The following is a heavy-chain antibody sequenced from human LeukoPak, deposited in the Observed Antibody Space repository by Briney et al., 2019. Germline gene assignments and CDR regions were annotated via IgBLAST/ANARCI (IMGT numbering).Heavy chain of an antibody. CDR1: GGSFSGYY. CDR3: AGGHSSGWYGLFDI. J-gene: IGHJ3*02. CDR2: INHSGST. Sequence: PSETLSLTCAVYGGSFSGYYWSWIRQPPGKGLEWIGEINHSGSTNYNPSLKSRVTISVDTSKNQFSLKLSSVTVADTAVYYCAGGHSSGWYGLFDIWGQGTVVTVSS. D-gene: IGHD6-19*01. V-gene: IGHV4-34*01.